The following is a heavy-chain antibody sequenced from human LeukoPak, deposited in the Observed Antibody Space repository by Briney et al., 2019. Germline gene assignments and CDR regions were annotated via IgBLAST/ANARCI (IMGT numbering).Heavy chain of an antibody. J-gene: IGHJ6*02. Sequence: GGSLRLFCAASGFTFSSYTMDWVRQAPGKGLEWVARISYAGSNNYYADSVKGRFTISSDNPKNTLYLQMDSLRAEDTAVYYCARAAHTTYVLGRYYYYAMDVWGQGTTVTVSS. CDR1: GFTFSSYT. D-gene: IGHD3-10*01. CDR2: ISYAGSNN. V-gene: IGHV3-30-3*01. CDR3: ARAAHTTYVLGRYYYYAMDV.